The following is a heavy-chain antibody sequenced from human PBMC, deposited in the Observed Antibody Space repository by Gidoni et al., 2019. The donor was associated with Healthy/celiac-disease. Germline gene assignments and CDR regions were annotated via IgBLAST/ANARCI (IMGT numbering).Heavy chain of an antibody. D-gene: IGHD3-22*01. CDR2: IYYSGST. CDR3: ARRECSDDSSGCPPGPYDAFDI. Sequence: QLQLQESGPGLVKPSETLSLTCTVSGGSISSSSYYWGWLRQPPGKGLEWIGSIYYSGSTYYNPSLKSRVTISVDTSKNQFSLKLSSVTAADTAVYYCARRECSDDSSGCPPGPYDAFDIWGQGTMVTVSS. CDR1: GGSISSSSYY. J-gene: IGHJ3*02. V-gene: IGHV4-39*01.